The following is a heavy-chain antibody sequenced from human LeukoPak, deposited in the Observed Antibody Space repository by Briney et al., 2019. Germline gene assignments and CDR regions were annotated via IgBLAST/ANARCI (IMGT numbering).Heavy chain of an antibody. V-gene: IGHV1-2*02. CDR1: GYTFTSYD. CDR3: ARLLRSDYYGMDV. CDR2: INPNSGGT. J-gene: IGHJ6*02. D-gene: IGHD3-10*01. Sequence: GASVKVSCKASGYTFTSYDINWVRQATGQGLEWMGWINPNSGGTNYAQKFQGRVTMTRDTSISTAYMELSRLRSDDTVVYYCARLLRSDYYGMDVWGQGTTVTVSS.